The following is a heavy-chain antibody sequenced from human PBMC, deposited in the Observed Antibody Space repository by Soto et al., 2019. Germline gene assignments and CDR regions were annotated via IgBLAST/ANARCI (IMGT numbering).Heavy chain of an antibody. D-gene: IGHD6-19*01. V-gene: IGHV4-61*01. CDR3: ARPSTPVTGIWWYFDL. J-gene: IGHJ2*01. Sequence: SETLSLTCTVSGGSVSSGSYYWSWIRQPPGKGLEWIGYIYYSGSTNYNPSLKSRVTISVDTSKNQFSLKLSSVTAADTAVYYCARPSTPVTGIWWYFDLWGRGTLVTVSS. CDR1: GGSVSSGSYY. CDR2: IYYSGST.